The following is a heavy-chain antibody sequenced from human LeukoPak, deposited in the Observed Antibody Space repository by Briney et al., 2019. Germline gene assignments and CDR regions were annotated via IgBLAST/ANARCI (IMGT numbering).Heavy chain of an antibody. V-gene: IGHV5-51*01. CDR1: GYSFSSHW. CDR2: IYPGDSDT. J-gene: IGHJ3*02. CDR3: ARLYYYDNSGYYPIRIDAFDI. D-gene: IGHD3-22*01. Sequence: GESLKISCKGSGYSFSSHWIGWVRQMPGKGLEWMGIIYPGDSDTRYSPSSQGQVTTSADKSISTAYLQWSSLKASDTAMYYCARLYYYDNSGYYPIRIDAFDIGGQGPMVTVSS.